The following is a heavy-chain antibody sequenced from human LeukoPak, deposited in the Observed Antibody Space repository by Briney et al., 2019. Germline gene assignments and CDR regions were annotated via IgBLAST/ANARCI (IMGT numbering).Heavy chain of an antibody. CDR2: IYYSGST. V-gene: IGHV4-61*01. CDR3: ARQTSGSQLGDDAFDI. CDR1: GGSVNSGSYY. Sequence: KPSETLSLTCTVSGGSVNSGSYYWNWIRQPPGKGLEWIGYIYYSGSTNYNPSLKSRVTISVDTSKNQFSLKLSSVTAADTAVYYCARQTSGSQLGDDAFDIWGQGTMVTVSS. D-gene: IGHD1-26*01. J-gene: IGHJ3*02.